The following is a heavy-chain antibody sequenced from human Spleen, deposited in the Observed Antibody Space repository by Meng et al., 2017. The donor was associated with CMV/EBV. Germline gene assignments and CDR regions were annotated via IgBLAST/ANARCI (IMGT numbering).Heavy chain of an antibody. D-gene: IGHD2-8*02. V-gene: IGHV3-66*02. Sequence: GGSLRLSCAASGLTVNNQYLTWVRQAPGKGLEWVSVFYSGGSTYYADSVKGRFTSSRDSSKNTLYLQMNSLRLEDTAVYYCARDMYWNQAYHGMDVWGQGTTVTVSS. CDR3: ARDMYWNQAYHGMDV. CDR2: FYSGGST. J-gene: IGHJ6*02. CDR1: GLTVNNQY.